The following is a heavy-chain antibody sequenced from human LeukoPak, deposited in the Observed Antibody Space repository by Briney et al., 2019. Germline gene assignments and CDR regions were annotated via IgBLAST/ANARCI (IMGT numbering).Heavy chain of an antibody. CDR1: GYTSTSYY. D-gene: IGHD6-19*01. CDR2: INPSGGST. J-gene: IGHJ4*02. Sequence: VASVKVSCKASGYTSTSYYMHWVRQAPGQGLEWMGIINPSGGSTSYAQKFQGRVTMTRDMSTSTVYMELSSLRSEDTAVYYCASATVAGPTPPQDWGQGTLVTVSS. V-gene: IGHV1-46*01. CDR3: ASATVAGPTPPQD.